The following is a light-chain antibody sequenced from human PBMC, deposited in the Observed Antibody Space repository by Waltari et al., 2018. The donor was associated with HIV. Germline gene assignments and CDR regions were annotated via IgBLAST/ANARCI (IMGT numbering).Light chain of an antibody. CDR3: GTWDSGKNVWV. J-gene: IGLJ3*02. CDR1: SSNIGNNY. V-gene: IGLV1-51*01. Sequence: QSVLTQPPSVSAAPGQTVTISCSGSSSNIGNNYVSWYQQVTGAAPKLVLYDNNERPSGIRDRFSGSKSGTSATQDITGLQPGDEADYYCGTWDSGKNVWVFGGGTKLTVL. CDR2: DNN.